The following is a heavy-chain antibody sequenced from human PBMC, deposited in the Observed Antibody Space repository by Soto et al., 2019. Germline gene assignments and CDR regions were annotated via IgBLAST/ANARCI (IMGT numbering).Heavy chain of an antibody. CDR3: ARSTYSYGFNL. D-gene: IGHD5-18*01. CDR2: IFYSGSA. CDR1: GGSVSSDDHY. J-gene: IGHJ5*02. Sequence: QVKLQESGPGLVKPSQPLSLSCPVSGGSVSSDDHYWNWIRQPPGKGLEWIGYIFYSGSAYYNPSLQSRVTISVDTSNNQFSLKLNSVTAADTAVYYCARSTYSYGFNLWGQGTLVTVSS. V-gene: IGHV4-30-4*01.